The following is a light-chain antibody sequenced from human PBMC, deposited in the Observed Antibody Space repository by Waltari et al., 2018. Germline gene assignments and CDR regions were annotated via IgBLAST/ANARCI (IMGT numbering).Light chain of an antibody. CDR2: WAA. CDR3: LQYLHTPRT. V-gene: IGKV4-1*01. Sequence: DVVMTQSPDSLAVSLGERATINCKSSQSLLYPSNNKNYLAWYQQKPGQPPKILIYWAASREAGVPDRFSGSGSGTDFTLTISGLQAEDVASYFCLQYLHTPRTFGQGTKVEIK. J-gene: IGKJ1*01. CDR1: QSLLYPSNNKNY.